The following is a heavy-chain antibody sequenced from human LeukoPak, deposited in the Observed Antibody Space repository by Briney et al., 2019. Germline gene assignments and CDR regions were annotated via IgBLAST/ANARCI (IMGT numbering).Heavy chain of an antibody. D-gene: IGHD6-19*01. CDR2: IYYSGST. CDR3: ARSGWYEDHDAFDI. J-gene: IGHJ3*02. CDR1: GGSISSSSYY. Sequence: PETLSLTCTVSGGSISSSSYYWGWIRQPPGKGLEWIGSIYYSGSTYYNPSFKSRVTISVDTSKNQFSLKLSSVTAADTAVYYCARSGWYEDHDAFDIWGQGTMVTVSS. V-gene: IGHV4-39*07.